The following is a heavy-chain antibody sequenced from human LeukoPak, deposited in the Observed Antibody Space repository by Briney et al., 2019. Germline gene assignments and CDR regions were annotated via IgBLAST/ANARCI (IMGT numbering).Heavy chain of an antibody. J-gene: IGHJ4*02. V-gene: IGHV1-2*02. CDR3: ARDMYTNSWYGSDY. Sequence: ASVKVSCKASGYTFTDYYIHWVRQAPGQGLAWMGWINANSGATNYALRFQGRVTLTRDTSISTPSMELTRLTSDDTAIYYCARDMYTNSWYGSDYWGQGTLVTVSS. CDR1: GYTFTDYY. CDR2: INANSGAT. D-gene: IGHD6-13*01.